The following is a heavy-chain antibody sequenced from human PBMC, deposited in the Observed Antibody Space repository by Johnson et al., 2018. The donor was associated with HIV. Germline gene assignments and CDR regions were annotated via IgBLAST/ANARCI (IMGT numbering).Heavy chain of an antibody. D-gene: IGHD6-13*01. CDR1: GFTFIDYS. CDR3: ASGRDSSIWYVGSFDAFDI. J-gene: IGHJ3*02. V-gene: IGHV3-11*04. CDR2: ISGSGSSI. Sequence: QVHLVESGGGLVQPGGSLRLSCAGSGFTFIDYSMSWIRQAPGKGLEWISCISGSGSSIYYADSVKGRFTISRDNAKNSLYLQMNRLRAEDTAVYYCASGRDSSIWYVGSFDAFDIWGQGTMVTVSS.